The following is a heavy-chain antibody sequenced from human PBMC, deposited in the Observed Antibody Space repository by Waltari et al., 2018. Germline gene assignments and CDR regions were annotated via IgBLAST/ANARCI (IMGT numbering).Heavy chain of an antibody. D-gene: IGHD7-27*01. CDR1: GGPFIDYS. J-gene: IGHJ5*01. Sequence: QVQLHQWGAGLLKPSETLSLTCAASGGPFIDYSWSWIRQSPGKGLEWIGEISHSGVTHYNPSLRSRVTMSVDTIKKQFSLMLTSVTAADTAVYFCARTWGNSPPLGWFDPWGRGTRVTISS. CDR3: ARTWGNSPPLGWFDP. V-gene: IGHV4-34*01. CDR2: ISHSGVT.